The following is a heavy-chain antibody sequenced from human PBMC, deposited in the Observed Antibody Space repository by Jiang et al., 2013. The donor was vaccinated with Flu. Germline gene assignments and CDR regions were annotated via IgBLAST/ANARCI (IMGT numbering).Heavy chain of an antibody. V-gene: IGHV3-15*01. D-gene: IGHD6-6*01. J-gene: IGHJ4*01. CDR2: IKSKTDGGTT. CDR1: GFTFSNAW. Sequence: VQLLESGGGLVKPGGSLRLSCAASGFTFSNAWMSWVRQAPGKGLEWAGRIKSKTDGGTTDYAAPVKGRFTISRDDSKNXLYLQMNSLKTEDTAVYYCTTGAARLGLNFDYWG. CDR3: TTGAARLGLNFDY.